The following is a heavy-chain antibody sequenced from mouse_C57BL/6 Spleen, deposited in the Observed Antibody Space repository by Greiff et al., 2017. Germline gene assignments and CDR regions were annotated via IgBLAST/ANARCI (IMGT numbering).Heavy chain of an antibody. D-gene: IGHD4-1*01. V-gene: IGHV5-4*01. CDR1: GFTFSSYA. CDR3: ARDGTGARGSFDY. J-gene: IGHJ2*01. CDR2: ISDGGSYT. Sequence: EVKVVESGGGLVKPGGSLKLSCAASGFTFSSYAMSWVRQTPEKRLEWVATISDGGSYTYYPDNVKGRFTISRDNAKNNLYLQMSHLKSEDTAMYYCARDGTGARGSFDYWGQGTTLTVSS.